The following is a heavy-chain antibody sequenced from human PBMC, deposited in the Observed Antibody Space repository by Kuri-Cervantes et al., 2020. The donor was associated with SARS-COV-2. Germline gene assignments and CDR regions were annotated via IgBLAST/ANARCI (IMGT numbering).Heavy chain of an antibody. CDR1: GFTFSSYW. V-gene: IGHV3-7*03. D-gene: IGHD2-15*01. J-gene: IGHJ4*02. CDR2: IKQEGSEK. Sequence: GGSLRLSCAASGFTFSSYWMSWVRQAPGKGLEWVANIKQEGSEKYYVDSVKGRFTISRDNAKNSLYLQMNSLRAEDTAVYYCAKVGGTLTYYFDYWGQGTLVTVSS. CDR3: AKVGGTLTYYFDY.